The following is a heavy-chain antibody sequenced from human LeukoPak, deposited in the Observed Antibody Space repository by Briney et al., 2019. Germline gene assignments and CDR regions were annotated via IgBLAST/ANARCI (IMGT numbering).Heavy chain of an antibody. D-gene: IGHD3-10*01. V-gene: IGHV3-23*01. CDR1: GFTFSDYA. CDR2: ISASGAGT. Sequence: GGSLRLSCVASGFTFSDYAMNWVRQAPGKGPEWVSGISASGAGTYYADSAKGRFTISRDNFQNTLYLQMNSLGAEDTAVYYCAKVLWFGVSAPQALDFWGQGTMVTVYS. CDR3: AKVLWFGVSAPQALDF. J-gene: IGHJ3*01.